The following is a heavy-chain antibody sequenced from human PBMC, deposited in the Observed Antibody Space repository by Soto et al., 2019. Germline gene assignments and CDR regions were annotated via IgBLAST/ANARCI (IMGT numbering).Heavy chain of an antibody. V-gene: IGHV4-30-2*06. Sequence: SETLSLTCSVPGVTIGSGGYSWGWIRQSPGKGLERLGSVSHLETPYYKPSFMRRLSLSIDWTGNHFSLSFLSMTAADPTAYHCARVGGYNSFDFWGQAIQVTVSS. D-gene: IGHD1-1*01. J-gene: IGHJ4*02. CDR2: VSHLETP. CDR3: ARVGGYNSFDF. CDR1: GVTIGSGGYS.